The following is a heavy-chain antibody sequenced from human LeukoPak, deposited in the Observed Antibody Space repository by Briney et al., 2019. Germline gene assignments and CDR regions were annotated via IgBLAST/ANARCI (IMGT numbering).Heavy chain of an antibody. Sequence: SETLSLTCTVSGGSISSSSYYWGWLRQPPGKGLEWIGEINHSGSTNYNPSLKSRVTISVDTSKNQFSLKLSSVTAADTAVYYCAYEHDAFDIWGQGTMVTVSS. J-gene: IGHJ3*02. CDR3: AYEHDAFDI. CDR2: INHSGST. CDR1: GGSISSSSYY. V-gene: IGHV4-39*07. D-gene: IGHD3-3*01.